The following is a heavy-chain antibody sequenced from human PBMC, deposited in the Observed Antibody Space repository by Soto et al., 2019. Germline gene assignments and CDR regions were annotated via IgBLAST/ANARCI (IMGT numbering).Heavy chain of an antibody. D-gene: IGHD5-12*01. J-gene: IGHJ4*02. CDR3: AKDWERWLQFLRPEIDY. CDR1: GFTFSSYG. V-gene: IGHV3-30*18. CDR2: ISYDGSNK. Sequence: QVQLVESGGGVVQPGRSLRLSCAASGFTFSSYGMHWVRQAPGKGLEWVAVISYDGSNKYYADSVKGRFSISRDNSKNTLYLQMNSLRAEDTAVYYCAKDWERWLQFLRPEIDYWGQGTLVPVSS.